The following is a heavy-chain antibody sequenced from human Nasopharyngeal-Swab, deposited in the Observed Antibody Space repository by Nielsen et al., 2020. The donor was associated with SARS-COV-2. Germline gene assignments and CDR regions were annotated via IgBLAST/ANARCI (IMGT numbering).Heavy chain of an antibody. J-gene: IGHJ4*02. D-gene: IGHD5-18*01. CDR2: IYYSGST. V-gene: IGHV4-39*01. CDR3: ARGGYSYGFDY. CDR1: GGSISSSSYY. Sequence: SETLSLTCTVSGGSISSSSYYWGWIRQPPGKGLEWIGSIYYSGSTYYNPSLKSRVTISVDTSKNQFSLKLSSVTAADTAVYYCARGGYSYGFDYWGQGTLVTVSS.